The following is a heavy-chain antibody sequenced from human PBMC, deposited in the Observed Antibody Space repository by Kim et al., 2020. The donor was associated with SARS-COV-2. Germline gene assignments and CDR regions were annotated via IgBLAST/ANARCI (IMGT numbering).Heavy chain of an antibody. V-gene: IGHV4-34*01. J-gene: IGHJ4*02. Sequence: PSLNSRVTRSVDTSKNPFSLKLSSVTAADTAVYYCARVKRRVAAAGTIDYWGQGTLVTVSS. CDR3: ARVKRRVAAAGTIDY. D-gene: IGHD6-13*01.